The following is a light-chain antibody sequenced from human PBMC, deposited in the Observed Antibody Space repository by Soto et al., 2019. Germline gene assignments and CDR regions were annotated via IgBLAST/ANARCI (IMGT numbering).Light chain of an antibody. CDR1: QGSSNY. CDR3: QKYNHAPRT. Sequence: DIQMTQSPSSLSASVGDTVTITCRASQGSSNYLAWYQQKPGQVPNLLIYAASTLQSGVPSRFSGSGSGTDFTLTISSLRPEDGAIYYCQKYNHAPRTFGQGTKVEI. CDR2: AAS. V-gene: IGKV1-27*01. J-gene: IGKJ1*01.